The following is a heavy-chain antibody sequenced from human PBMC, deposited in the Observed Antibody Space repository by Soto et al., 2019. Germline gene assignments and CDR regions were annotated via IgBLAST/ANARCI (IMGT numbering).Heavy chain of an antibody. CDR1: GYSFTSYW. V-gene: IGHV5-10-1*01. J-gene: IGHJ6*02. CDR3: ARHCSSTSCYPYYYYGMDV. CDR2: IDPSDSYT. D-gene: IGHD2-2*01. Sequence: PGESLKISCKGSGYSFTSYWISWVRQMPGKGLEWMGRIDPSDSYTNYSPSFQGHVTISADKSISTAYLQWSSLKASDTAMYYCARHCSSTSCYPYYYYGMDVWGQGTTVTVSS.